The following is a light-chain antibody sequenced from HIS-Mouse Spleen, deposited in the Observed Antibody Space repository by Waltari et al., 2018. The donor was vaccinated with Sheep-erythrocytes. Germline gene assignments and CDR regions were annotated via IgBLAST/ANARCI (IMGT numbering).Light chain of an antibody. CDR2: EVS. CDR1: SSDVGGYNY. Sequence: QSALTQPPSASGSPGQSVTISCTGTSSDVGGYNYVSWYQQHPGKAPKLMIYEVSRRPSGVPDRCSGYKSGNTASLTVSGLQAEDEADYDCSSYAGSNNWVFGGGTKLTVL. CDR3: SSYAGSNNWV. V-gene: IGLV2-8*01. J-gene: IGLJ3*02.